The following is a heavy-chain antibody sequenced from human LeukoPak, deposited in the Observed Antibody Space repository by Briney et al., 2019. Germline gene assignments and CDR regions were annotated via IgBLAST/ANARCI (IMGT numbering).Heavy chain of an antibody. CDR1: GFSLSTSGMC. CDR3: ARDDCSGGSCLDY. V-gene: IGHV2-70*11. J-gene: IGHJ4*02. Sequence: SDPALVKPTQTLTLTCTFSGFSLSTSGMCVSWIRQPPGKALEWLARIDWDDDKYFSTSLKTRLTISKDTSKNQVVLTMTNMDPVDTATYYCARDDCSGGSCLDYWGQGTLVTVSS. D-gene: IGHD2-15*01. CDR2: IDWDDDK.